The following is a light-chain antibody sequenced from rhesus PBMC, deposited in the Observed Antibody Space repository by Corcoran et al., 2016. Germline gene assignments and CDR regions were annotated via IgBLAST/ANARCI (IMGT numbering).Light chain of an antibody. Sequence: DIQMTQSPSSLSASVGDRVTITCRASQGISDYLSWYQQNQGKTPKRLIYDASSLESGVPSRFSGSGSGTEFTLTISSLQPEDFAAYYGLQGYSTPLTFGGGTKVELK. V-gene: IGKV1-36*02. J-gene: IGKJ4*01. CDR3: LQGYSTPLT. CDR1: QGISDY. CDR2: DAS.